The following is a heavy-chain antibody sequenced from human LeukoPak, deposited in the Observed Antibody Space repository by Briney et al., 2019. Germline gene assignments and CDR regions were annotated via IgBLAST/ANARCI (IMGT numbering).Heavy chain of an antibody. Sequence: GRSLRLSCAASGFTFSSYAMSWVRQAPGKGLEWVSAISGSGGSTYYADSVKGRLTISRDNSKNTLYLQMNSLRAEDTAVYYCAKVAGTNYYYYMDVWGKGTTVTVSS. V-gene: IGHV3-23*01. J-gene: IGHJ6*03. D-gene: IGHD6-19*01. CDR1: GFTFSSYA. CDR2: ISGSGGST. CDR3: AKVAGTNYYYYMDV.